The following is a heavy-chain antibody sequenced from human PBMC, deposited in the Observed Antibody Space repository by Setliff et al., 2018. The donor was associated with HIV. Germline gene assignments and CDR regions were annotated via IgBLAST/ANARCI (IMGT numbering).Heavy chain of an antibody. V-gene: IGHV4-39*01. D-gene: IGHD2-8*02. CDR3: ARANSWYLNAFDV. J-gene: IGHJ3*01. CDR1: GVSFISSSYY. CDR2: ISYSGST. Sequence: ETLSLTCTVSGVSFISSSYYWGWIRQPPGKGLEWIGSISYSGSTYYNPSLKSRLTISVDTSKNQFSLKLSSVTAADTAVYYCARANSWYLNAFDVWGQGTMIT.